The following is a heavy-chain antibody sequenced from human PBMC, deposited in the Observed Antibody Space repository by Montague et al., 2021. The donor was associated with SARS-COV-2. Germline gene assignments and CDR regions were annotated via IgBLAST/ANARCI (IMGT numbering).Heavy chain of an antibody. D-gene: IGHD3-3*01. CDR1: GGSISSYY. J-gene: IGHJ6*02. V-gene: IGHV4-59*01. CDR2: IYYSGST. CDR3: ARGVSYYDFWSGYDYGMDV. Sequence: SETLSLTCTVSGGSISSYYWSWIRQPPGKGLEWIGYIYYSGSTNYNPSLKSRVTISVDTSKNQFSLKLSSVTAADTAVYYCARGVSYYDFWSGYDYGMDVWGPGTTVT.